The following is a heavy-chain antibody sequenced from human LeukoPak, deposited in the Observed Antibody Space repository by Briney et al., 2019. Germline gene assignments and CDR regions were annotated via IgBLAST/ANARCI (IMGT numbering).Heavy chain of an antibody. Sequence: ASVKVSCKASGYTFTSYAMNWVRQAPGQGLEWMGWISAYNGNTNYAQKLQGRVTMTTDTSTSTAYMELRSLRSDDTAVYYCARDRYDFWSGFFGYWGQGTLVTVSS. CDR2: ISAYNGNT. CDR3: ARDRYDFWSGFFGY. J-gene: IGHJ4*02. V-gene: IGHV1-18*01. CDR1: GYTFTSYA. D-gene: IGHD3-3*01.